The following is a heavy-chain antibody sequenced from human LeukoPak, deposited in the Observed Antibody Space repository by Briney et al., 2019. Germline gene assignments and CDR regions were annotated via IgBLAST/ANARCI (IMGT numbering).Heavy chain of an antibody. Sequence: PGGSLRLSCAASGFTFSSYEMNWVRQAPGKGLEWVSYISSSGSTIYYADSVKGRFTISRDNAKNSLYLQMNSLRAEDTAVYYCARVRGAAVAGTPERAFDYWGQGTLVTVSS. D-gene: IGHD6-19*01. CDR1: GFTFSSYE. CDR3: ARVRGAAVAGTPERAFDY. J-gene: IGHJ4*02. CDR2: ISSSGSTI. V-gene: IGHV3-48*03.